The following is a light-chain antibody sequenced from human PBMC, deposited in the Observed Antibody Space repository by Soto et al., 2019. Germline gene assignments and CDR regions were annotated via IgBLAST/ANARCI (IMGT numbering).Light chain of an antibody. CDR2: WAS. J-gene: IGKJ2*01. CDR3: QQYYSTPPYN. CDR1: QSVLHSSNNKNY. V-gene: IGKV4-1*01. Sequence: DIVMTQSPDSLAVSLGERATINCKSSQSVLHSSNNKNYLAWYQPKAGHPPKLLIYWASTRESGVPDRFSGSGSGTDFTLTISSLQAEDVAVYYCQQYYSTPPYNFGQGTKLEIK.